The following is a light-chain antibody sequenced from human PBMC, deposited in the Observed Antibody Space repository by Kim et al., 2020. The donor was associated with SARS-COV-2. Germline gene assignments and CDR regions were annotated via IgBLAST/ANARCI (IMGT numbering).Light chain of an antibody. CDR3: NSRDSSGNHAV. J-gene: IGLJ2*01. V-gene: IGLV3-19*01. CDR1: SLRSFY. CDR2: GKN. Sequence: SSELTQDPAVSVALGQTVRITCQGDSLRSFYASWYQQKQGQAPVLVIYGKNNRPSGIPDRFSGSSSGNPASLTITGVQAEDEADYYCNSRDSSGNHAVFG.